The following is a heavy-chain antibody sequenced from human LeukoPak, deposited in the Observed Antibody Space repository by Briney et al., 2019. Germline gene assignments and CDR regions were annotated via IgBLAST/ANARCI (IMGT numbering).Heavy chain of an antibody. Sequence: ASVKVSCKASGYSFIRYHIHWVRQAPGQGLEWMGIINPSGGSTSYAQKFQGRVTMTRDTSTSTVYMELSSLRSEDTAVYYCARERDGSSGYPDYWGRGTLVTVSS. CDR1: GYSFIRYH. J-gene: IGHJ4*02. CDR3: ARERDGSSGYPDY. D-gene: IGHD3-22*01. CDR2: INPSGGST. V-gene: IGHV1-46*01.